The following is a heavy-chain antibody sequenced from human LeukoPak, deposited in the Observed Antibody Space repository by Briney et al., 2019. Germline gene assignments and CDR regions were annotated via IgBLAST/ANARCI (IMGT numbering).Heavy chain of an antibody. CDR1: GFTFSSYA. Sequence: GGSLRLSCAASGFTFSSYAMSWVRQAPGKGLEWVSPISGSGGSTYYADSVKGRFTISRDNSKNTLYLQMNSLRAEDTAVYYCAKDRERATGGFGDYWGQGTLVTVSS. CDR2: ISGSGGST. J-gene: IGHJ4*02. V-gene: IGHV3-23*01. CDR3: AKDRERATGGFGDY. D-gene: IGHD5-12*01.